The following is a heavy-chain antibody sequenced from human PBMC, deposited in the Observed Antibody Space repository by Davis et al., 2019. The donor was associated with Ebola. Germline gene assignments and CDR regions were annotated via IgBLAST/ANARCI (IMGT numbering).Heavy chain of an antibody. Sequence: PSETLSLTCTVSGGSVSSGRYYWTWIRQPPGKGLEWIGCIHYSGSTNYNPSLKSRVTISVDTSKNQFSLKLSSVTAADTAVYYCARAFKYDILTGFYYWGQGTLVTVSS. V-gene: IGHV4-61*01. J-gene: IGHJ4*02. CDR2: IHYSGST. CDR3: ARAFKYDILTGFYY. CDR1: GGSVSSGRYY. D-gene: IGHD3-9*01.